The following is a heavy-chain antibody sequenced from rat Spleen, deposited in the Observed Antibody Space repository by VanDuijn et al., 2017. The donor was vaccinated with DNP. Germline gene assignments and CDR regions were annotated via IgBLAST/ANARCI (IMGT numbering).Heavy chain of an antibody. CDR3: TREREPNKNPYYFDC. D-gene: IGHD3-8*01. Sequence: QVQLKESGPGLVQPSQTLSLTCTVSGFSLTTNGVSWVRPPPGKGLEWIAAISSGGKTYYNSALKSRLSISRDTSKSQVFLRMNSLQTEDTAIYFCTREREPNKNPYYFDCWGQGVMVTVSS. CDR1: GFSLTTNG. CDR2: ISSGGKT. J-gene: IGHJ2*01. V-gene: IGHV2S12*01.